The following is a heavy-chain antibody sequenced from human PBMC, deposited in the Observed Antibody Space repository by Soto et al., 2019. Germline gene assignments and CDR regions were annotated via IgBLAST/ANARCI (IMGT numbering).Heavy chain of an antibody. CDR1: GFTFSSYA. CDR3: ASGTVTIDYYYYGMDV. Sequence: QVQLVESGGGVVQPGRSLRLSCAASGFTFSSYAMHWVRQAPGKGLEWVAVISYDGSNKYYADSVKGRFTISRDNSKNTLYLQMNSLRAEDTAVYYCASGTVTIDYYYYGMDVWGQGTTVTVSS. CDR2: ISYDGSNK. J-gene: IGHJ6*02. D-gene: IGHD4-17*01. V-gene: IGHV3-30-3*01.